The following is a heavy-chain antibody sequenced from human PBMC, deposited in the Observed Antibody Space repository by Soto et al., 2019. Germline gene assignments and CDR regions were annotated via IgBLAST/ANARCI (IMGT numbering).Heavy chain of an antibody. J-gene: IGHJ4*02. D-gene: IGHD3-3*02. Sequence: EVQLLESGGGLVQPGGSLRLSCVGSGFPFINYAMTWVRQAPGKGLEWVSVISGSGNNTYQADAVKGRFTISRDNSKNTLYLQMSSLRAEDSALYFCAKVTVPFLEWVARYYFDYWGQGTLVTVSS. V-gene: IGHV3-23*01. CDR2: ISGSGNNT. CDR1: GFPFINYA. CDR3: AKVTVPFLEWVARYYFDY.